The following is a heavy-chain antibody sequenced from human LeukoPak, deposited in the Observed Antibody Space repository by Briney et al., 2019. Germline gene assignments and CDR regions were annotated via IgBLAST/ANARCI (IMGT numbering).Heavy chain of an antibody. Sequence: SETLSLTCTVSGDSVSDYYWGWIRQSPGKALEWIGYIYYTETSYNPSLKSRVTISADTSRDQFSLKLSSVTAADTAVYYCASRKLGNDYWGQGILVTVTS. J-gene: IGHJ4*02. V-gene: IGHV4-59*02. CDR3: ASRKLGNDY. CDR2: IYYTET. CDR1: GDSVSDYY. D-gene: IGHD7-27*01.